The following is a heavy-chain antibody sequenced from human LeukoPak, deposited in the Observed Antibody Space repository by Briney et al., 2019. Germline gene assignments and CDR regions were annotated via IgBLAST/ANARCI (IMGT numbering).Heavy chain of an antibody. CDR1: GFTFRSYS. D-gene: IGHD3-10*01. CDR3: ARGNNYYGSGSYYNVGVY. J-gene: IGHJ4*02. Sequence: GGSLRLSCAASGFTFRSYSMNWVRQAPGKGLEWVSSISSSSSYIYYADSVKGRFTISRDNAKNSLYLQMNSLRAEDTAVYYCARGNNYYGSGSYYNVGVYWGQGTLVTVFS. CDR2: ISSSSSYI. V-gene: IGHV3-21*01.